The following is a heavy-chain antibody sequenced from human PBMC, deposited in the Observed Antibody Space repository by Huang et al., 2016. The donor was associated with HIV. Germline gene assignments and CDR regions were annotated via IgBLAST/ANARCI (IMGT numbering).Heavy chain of an antibody. CDR3: ARSGFGVVITTTLDYYYMDV. J-gene: IGHJ6*03. CDR1: NYNFGSHG. D-gene: IGHD3-3*01. Sequence: QVQLVQSGAEVKKPGASVKVSCEASNYNFGSHGISWVRQAPGQGLEWRGLTSVDNGYTKDAQKFQGRVTMTREASTRTAYMELTSLRFDDTAVYYCARSGFGVVITTTLDYYYMDVWGTGTTVTVSS. V-gene: IGHV1-18*01. CDR2: TSVDNGYT.